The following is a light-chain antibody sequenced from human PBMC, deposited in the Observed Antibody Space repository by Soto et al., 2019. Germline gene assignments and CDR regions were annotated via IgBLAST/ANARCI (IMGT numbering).Light chain of an antibody. CDR3: SSYAASFLRV. V-gene: IGLV2-14*01. Sequence: QSALTQPASVSGSPGQSVTISCTGSSSDIGTYKYVSWYQHHPGKAPKLLIYEVTNRPSGVSDHFSGSKSGNTASLTISGLQADDEADYYCSSYAASFLRVFGSGTKLTVL. CDR1: SSDIGTYKY. CDR2: EVT. J-gene: IGLJ1*01.